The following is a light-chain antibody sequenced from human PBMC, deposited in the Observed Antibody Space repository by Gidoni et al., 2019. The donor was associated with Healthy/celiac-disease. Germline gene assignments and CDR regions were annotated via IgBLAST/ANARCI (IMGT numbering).Light chain of an antibody. V-gene: IGKV1-39*01. Sequence: DSQMTQSPSSLSASVGDRVTITCRASQSISSYLNWYQQKPGKAPKLLMYGASSLQSGVPSRFSGSGSGTDFTLTITSLQPEDSATYYCQQSYSTPRTFGQGTKVEIK. CDR2: GAS. CDR1: QSISSY. J-gene: IGKJ1*01. CDR3: QQSYSTPRT.